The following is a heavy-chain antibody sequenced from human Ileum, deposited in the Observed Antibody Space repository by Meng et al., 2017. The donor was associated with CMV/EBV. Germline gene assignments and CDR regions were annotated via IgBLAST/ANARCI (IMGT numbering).Heavy chain of an antibody. J-gene: IGHJ6*02. D-gene: IGHD3-3*01. CDR3: ARDRITIFGVVIFPYGMDV. CDR1: GFTVSSNY. V-gene: IGHV3-53*01. CDR2: IYIGGRT. Sequence: GGSLRLSCAASGFTVSSNYMSWVRQAPGKGLEWVSVIYIGGRTYYADSVKGRFTISRDNSKNTLYLQMNSLRAEDTAVYYCARDRITIFGVVIFPYGMDVWGQGTTVTVSS.